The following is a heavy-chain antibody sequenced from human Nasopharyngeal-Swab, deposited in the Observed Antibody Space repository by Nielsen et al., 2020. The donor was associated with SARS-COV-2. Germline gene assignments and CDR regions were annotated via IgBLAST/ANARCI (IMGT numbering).Heavy chain of an antibody. Sequence: LSLTCVASGFTFSNYGMHWVHQAPGKGLEWVAIISYDGSNKYHADSVKGRFTISKDNSKNTLYLQMSSLRADDTAVYYCAKERFYSGSGKYPRDFDYWGQGTLVTVSS. CDR1: GFTFSNYG. CDR2: ISYDGSNK. CDR3: AKERFYSGSGKYPRDFDY. V-gene: IGHV3-30*18. J-gene: IGHJ4*02. D-gene: IGHD3-10*01.